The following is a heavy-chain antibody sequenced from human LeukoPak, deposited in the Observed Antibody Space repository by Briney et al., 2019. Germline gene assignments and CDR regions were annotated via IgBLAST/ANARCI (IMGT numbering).Heavy chain of an antibody. CDR1: GGSISSYY. D-gene: IGHD4-17*01. J-gene: IGHJ4*02. CDR2: IYYSGST. V-gene: IGHV4-59*01. Sequence: SETLSLTCTVSGGSISSYYWSWIRQPPGKGLEWIGYIYYSGSTNYNPSLKSRVTISVDTSKNQFSLKLSSVTAADTAVYYCARDDGDYGVSYWGQGTLVTVSS. CDR3: ARDDGDYGVSY.